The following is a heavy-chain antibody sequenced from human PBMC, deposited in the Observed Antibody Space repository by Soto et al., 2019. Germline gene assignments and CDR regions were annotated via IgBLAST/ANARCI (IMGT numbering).Heavy chain of an antibody. CDR3: VRGGSSRSY. V-gene: IGHV3-21*01. D-gene: IGHD3-16*02. CDR1: GFTFTNYI. CDR2: LSSCSRYV. Sequence: PGGSLGLACRSSGFTFTNYIMTCVRQAPGKGLEWVSSLSSCSRYVYYVDSVKGRFTISRDDAENSVYLQMNSLRAEDAAVYYCVRGGSSRSYWGQGSRVTVSS. J-gene: IGHJ4*02.